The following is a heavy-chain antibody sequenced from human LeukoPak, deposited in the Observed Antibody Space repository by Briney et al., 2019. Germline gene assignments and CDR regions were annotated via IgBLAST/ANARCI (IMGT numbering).Heavy chain of an antibody. J-gene: IGHJ5*02. D-gene: IGHD2-15*01. V-gene: IGHV1-69*05. CDR2: IIPIFGTA. CDR3: ARDRWYCSGGSCYSGDWFDP. Sequence: ASVKVSCKASGGTFSSYAISWVRQAPGQGLEWVGGIIPIFGTANYAQKFQGRVTITTDESTSTAYMKLSSLRSEDTAVYYYARDRWYCSGGSCYSGDWFDPWGQGTLVTVSS. CDR1: GGTFSSYA.